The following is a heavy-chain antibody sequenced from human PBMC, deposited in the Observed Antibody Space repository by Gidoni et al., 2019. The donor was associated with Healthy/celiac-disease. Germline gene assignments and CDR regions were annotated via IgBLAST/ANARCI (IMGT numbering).Heavy chain of an antibody. J-gene: IGHJ5*02. D-gene: IGHD6-13*01. CDR1: GFPFSDYY. V-gene: IGHV3-11*05. Sequence: QVQLVESGGGLVKPGGSLRLSCAASGFPFSDYYMSWIRQAPGKGLEWVSYISSSSSYTNYADSVKGRFTISRDNAKNSLYLQMNSLRAEDTAVYYCASSSWYPHWFDPWGQGTLVTVSS. CDR2: ISSSSSYT. CDR3: ASSSWYPHWFDP.